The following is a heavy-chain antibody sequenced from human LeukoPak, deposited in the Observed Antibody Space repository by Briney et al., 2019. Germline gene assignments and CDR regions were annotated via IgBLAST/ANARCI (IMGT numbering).Heavy chain of an antibody. V-gene: IGHV4-39*07. Sequence: SGTLSLTCTVSGGSISSSSYYWGWIRQPPGKGLEWIGTIFHSGSTYHNPSLKGRVTISVDTSKNQFSLELSSVTAADTAVYYCARDPGYYDTSGYPAYFDYWGQGTLVTVSS. CDR1: GGSISSSSYY. CDR3: ARDPGYYDTSGYPAYFDY. CDR2: IFHSGST. D-gene: IGHD3-22*01. J-gene: IGHJ4*02.